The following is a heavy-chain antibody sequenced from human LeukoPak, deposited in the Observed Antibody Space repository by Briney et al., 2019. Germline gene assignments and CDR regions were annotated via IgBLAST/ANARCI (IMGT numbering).Heavy chain of an antibody. CDR3: ARTAAGHVNGFDP. D-gene: IGHD6-13*01. CDR1: GGSISSYY. Sequence: SETLSLTCTVSGGSISSYYWSWIRQPPGKGLEWIGYIYYSGSTNYNPSLKSRVTISVDTSKNQFSLKLSSVTAADTAVYYCARTAAGHVNGFDPWGQGTLVTVSS. J-gene: IGHJ5*02. CDR2: IYYSGST. V-gene: IGHV4-59*08.